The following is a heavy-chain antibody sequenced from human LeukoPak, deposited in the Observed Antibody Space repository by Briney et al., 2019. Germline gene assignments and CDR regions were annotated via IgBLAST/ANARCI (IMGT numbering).Heavy chain of an antibody. CDR3: ARRGRDIYGMDV. Sequence: ASVKVSCKASGYTFSDYYMHWVRQAPGQGLEWMGWINPNSGGTNYAQKFQGRVTMTRDTSISTAYMELSRLRSDDTAVYYCARRGRDIYGMDVWGQGTTVTVSS. CDR2: INPNSGGT. CDR1: GYTFSDYY. J-gene: IGHJ6*02. V-gene: IGHV1-2*02. D-gene: IGHD1-26*01.